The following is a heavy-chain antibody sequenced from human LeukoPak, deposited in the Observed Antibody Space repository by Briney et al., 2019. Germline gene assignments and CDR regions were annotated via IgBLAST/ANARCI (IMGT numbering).Heavy chain of an antibody. Sequence: GGSLRLSCAASGFTFSSYGITWVRQAPGKGLEWVSTISATGGSTYYADSVKGRFTISRDNSKDTLYLQMNSLRAEDTAVYYCAKGGYSSGWRNYFDYWGQGTLVTVSS. D-gene: IGHD6-19*01. CDR2: ISATGGST. J-gene: IGHJ4*02. CDR1: GFTFSSYG. CDR3: AKGGYSSGWRNYFDY. V-gene: IGHV3-23*01.